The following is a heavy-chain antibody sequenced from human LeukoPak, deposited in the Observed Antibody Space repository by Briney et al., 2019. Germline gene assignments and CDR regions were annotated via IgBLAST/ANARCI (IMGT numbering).Heavy chain of an antibody. D-gene: IGHD1-14*01. CDR2: VDPEDGET. CDR3: ATVAVRAEPINS. J-gene: IGHJ3*02. CDR1: GYTFTDYY. Sequence: GASVKVSCKASGYTFTDYYMHWVQQAPGKGLEWMGRVDPEDGETIYAEKFQGRVTITADTSTDTAYMELSSLRTEDTAVYYSATVAVRAEPINSWGQGTMVTVSS. V-gene: IGHV1-69-2*01.